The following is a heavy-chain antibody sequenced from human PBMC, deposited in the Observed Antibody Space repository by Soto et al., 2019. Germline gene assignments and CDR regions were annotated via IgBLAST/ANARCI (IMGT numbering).Heavy chain of an antibody. CDR3: ARSQGSSTSLEIYYYYYYGMDV. CDR1: GGTFGSYA. D-gene: IGHD2-2*01. Sequence: SVTVSCKASGGTFGSYAIIWVRQAPGQGLEWMGGIIPIPGTANYAQKFQGRVTIAADESTSTAYMELSSLRSEDTAVYYCARSQGSSTSLEIYYYYYYGMDVWGQGTTVTVSS. V-gene: IGHV1-69*13. J-gene: IGHJ6*02. CDR2: IIPIPGTA.